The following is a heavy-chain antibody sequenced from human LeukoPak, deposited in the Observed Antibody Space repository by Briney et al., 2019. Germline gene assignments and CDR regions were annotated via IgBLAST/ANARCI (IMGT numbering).Heavy chain of an antibody. D-gene: IGHD5-12*01. CDR1: GGSFSGYY. CDR2: INHSGST. CDR3: ARESGYPDY. V-gene: IGHV4-34*01. Sequence: SETLSLTCAVYGGSFSGYYWSWIRQPPGKGLEWIGEINHSGSTNYNPSLESRVTISVDTSKNQFSLKLSSVTAADTAVYYCARESGYPDYWGQGTLVTVSS. J-gene: IGHJ4*02.